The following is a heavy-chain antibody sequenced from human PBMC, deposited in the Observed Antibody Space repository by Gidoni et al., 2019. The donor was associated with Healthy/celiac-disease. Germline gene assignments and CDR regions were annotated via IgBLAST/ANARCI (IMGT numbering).Heavy chain of an antibody. Sequence: QVQLVASGGGVVQPGRSLRLSCAASGFTFIRYGMPWVRQAPGKGLEWVAVIGYDGSNKYYADSVKGRFTISRDNSKNTLYLQMNSLRAEDTAVYYCAREPRGRGSSWYGGTPNFDYWGQGTLVTVSS. CDR1: GFTFIRYG. V-gene: IGHV3-33*01. J-gene: IGHJ4*02. CDR3: AREPRGRGSSWYGGTPNFDY. CDR2: IGYDGSNK. D-gene: IGHD6-13*01.